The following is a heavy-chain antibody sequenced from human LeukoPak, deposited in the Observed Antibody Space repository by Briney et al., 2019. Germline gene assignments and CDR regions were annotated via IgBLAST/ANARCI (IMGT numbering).Heavy chain of an antibody. Sequence: ASVKVSCKASGGTFSSYAISWVRQAPGQGREWMGGIIPILGIANYAQKFQRRVTLPADNSPSTAYMELSSLRSEDTAVYYCARGSMSTVTTEADYWGQGTLVTVSS. D-gene: IGHD4-17*01. CDR3: ARGSMSTVTTEADY. V-gene: IGHV1-69*10. J-gene: IGHJ4*02. CDR2: IIPILGIA. CDR1: GGTFSSYA.